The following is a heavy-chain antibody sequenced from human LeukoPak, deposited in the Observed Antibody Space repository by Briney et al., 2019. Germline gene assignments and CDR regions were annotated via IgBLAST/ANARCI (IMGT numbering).Heavy chain of an antibody. J-gene: IGHJ4*02. CDR1: GFTFSNFD. Sequence: GGSLRLSCAASGFTFSNFDMHWVRQAPGKGLQWVAFIRYDGSNKYYADSVKGRFTISRDNSKNTLYLQMNSLRAEDTAVYYCAKDPTGYCSSTSCYYFDYWGQGTLVTVSS. V-gene: IGHV3-30*02. CDR3: AKDPTGYCSSTSCYYFDY. CDR2: IRYDGSNK. D-gene: IGHD2-2*01.